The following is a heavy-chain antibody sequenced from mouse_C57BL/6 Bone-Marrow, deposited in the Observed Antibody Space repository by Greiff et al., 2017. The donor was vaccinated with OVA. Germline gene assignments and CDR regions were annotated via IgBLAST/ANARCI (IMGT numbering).Heavy chain of an antibody. CDR3: ARDRYF. Sequence: EVKLQESGPGLVKPSQSLSLTCSVTGYSITSGYYWNWIRQFPGNKLEWMGYISYDGSNNYNPSLKNRISITRDTSKNQFFLKLNSVTTEDTATYYCARDRYFWGQGTLVTVSA. D-gene: IGHD1-1*01. CDR2: ISYDGSN. J-gene: IGHJ3*01. V-gene: IGHV3-6*01. CDR1: GYSITSGYY.